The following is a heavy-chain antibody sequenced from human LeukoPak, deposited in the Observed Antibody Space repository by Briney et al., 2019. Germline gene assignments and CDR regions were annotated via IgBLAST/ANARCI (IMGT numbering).Heavy chain of an antibody. D-gene: IGHD6-25*01. CDR2: MNPKTGNT. CDR3: VRARYSSAWFDS. J-gene: IGHJ5*01. CDR1: GYIFDRYD. Sequence: ASVRVSCKASGYIFDRYDINWVRQATGKGLGWMGWMNPKTGNTGYAQKFQGRVNMTSDTPMTTAYMDLNSLKSDDTAVYYCVRARYSSAWFDSWGHGTLVIVSS. V-gene: IGHV1-8*01.